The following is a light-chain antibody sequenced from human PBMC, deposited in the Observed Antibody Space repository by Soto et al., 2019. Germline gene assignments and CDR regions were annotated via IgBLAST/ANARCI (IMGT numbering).Light chain of an antibody. V-gene: IGKV1-5*01. CDR2: DAS. Sequence: DIQMTQSPSTLSASVGDRVTITCRASQSISSWLAWYQQKPGKAPKLLIYDASSLESGVPSRFSGSGSGTDFTLTISSLQLEDLGSYDYQHIYTTPFPCGPELKVDIK. J-gene: IGKJ3*01. CDR1: QSISSW. CDR3: QHIYTTPFP.